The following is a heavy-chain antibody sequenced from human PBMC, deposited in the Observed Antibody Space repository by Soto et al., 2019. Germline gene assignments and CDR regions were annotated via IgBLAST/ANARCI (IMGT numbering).Heavy chain of an antibody. Sequence: ASVKVSCKASGYTFTGYYMHWVRQAPGQGLEWMGWINPNSGGTNYAQKFQGWVTMTRDTSISTAYMELSRLRSDDTAVYYCARAGPGELGAFDIWGQGTMVTVSS. V-gene: IGHV1-2*04. J-gene: IGHJ3*02. CDR3: ARAGPGELGAFDI. CDR2: INPNSGGT. CDR1: GYTFTGYY. D-gene: IGHD3-10*01.